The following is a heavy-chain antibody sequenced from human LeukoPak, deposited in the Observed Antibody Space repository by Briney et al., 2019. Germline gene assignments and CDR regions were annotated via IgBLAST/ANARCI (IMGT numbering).Heavy chain of an antibody. D-gene: IGHD6-13*01. J-gene: IGHJ6*03. Sequence: SESLSLTCTVSGGSISSSSYYWGWIRQPPGKGLEWIGSIYYSGSTYYNPSLKSRVTISVDTSKNQFSLKLSSVTAADTAVYYCASTYSSSWGAYYYYYMDVWGKGTTVTVSS. CDR2: IYYSGST. V-gene: IGHV4-39*01. CDR1: GGSISSSSYY. CDR3: ASTYSSSWGAYYYYYMDV.